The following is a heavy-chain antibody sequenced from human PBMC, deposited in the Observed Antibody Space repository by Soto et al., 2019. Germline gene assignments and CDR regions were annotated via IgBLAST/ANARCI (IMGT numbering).Heavy chain of an antibody. Sequence: PGGSLRLSCTASGFTFGDYAMSWVRQAPGKGLEWVGFIRSKAYGGTTEYAASVKGRLTISRDDSKSIAYLQMNSLKTEDTAVYYCNRDRYGMDVWRQGTTVTVSS. CDR3: NRDRYGMDV. CDR1: GFTFGDYA. CDR2: IRSKAYGGTT. J-gene: IGHJ6*02. V-gene: IGHV3-49*04.